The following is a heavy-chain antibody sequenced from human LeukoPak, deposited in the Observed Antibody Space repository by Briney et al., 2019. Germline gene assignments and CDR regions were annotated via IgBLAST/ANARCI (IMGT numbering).Heavy chain of an antibody. CDR1: GGSFSGYY. Sequence: SETLSLTCAVYGGSFSGYYWSWIRQPPGKGLEWIGEINHSGSTNYNPSLKSRVTISVDTSKNQFSLKLSSVTAADTAVYYCARIYGDTTYYFDYWGQGTLVTVSS. D-gene: IGHD4-17*01. V-gene: IGHV4-34*01. CDR2: INHSGST. CDR3: ARIYGDTTYYFDY. J-gene: IGHJ4*02.